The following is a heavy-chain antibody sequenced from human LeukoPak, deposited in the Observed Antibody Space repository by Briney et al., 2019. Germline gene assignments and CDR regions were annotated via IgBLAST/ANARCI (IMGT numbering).Heavy chain of an antibody. D-gene: IGHD5-12*01. V-gene: IGHV4-61*02. J-gene: IGHJ5*02. CDR2: IYTSGST. Sequence: SQTLSLTYTVSGGSISSGSYYWSWIRQPAGKGLEWIGRIYTSGSTNYNPSLKSRVTISVDTSKNQFSLKLSSVTAADTAVYYCARAHERGATIKGKWFDPWGQGTLVTVSS. CDR3: ARAHERGATIKGKWFDP. CDR1: GGSISSGSYY.